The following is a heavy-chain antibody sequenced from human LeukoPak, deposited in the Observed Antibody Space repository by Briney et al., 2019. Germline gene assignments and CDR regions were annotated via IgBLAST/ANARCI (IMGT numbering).Heavy chain of an antibody. CDR2: IYYSGST. D-gene: IGHD2/OR15-2a*01. CDR3: ARQYSFWFDP. V-gene: IGHV4-39*01. Sequence: SETLSLTCTVSGGSISSGGYYWSWIRQPPGKGLEWIGSIYYSGSTYYNPSLKSRVTISVDTSKNQFSLKLSSVTAADTAVYYCARQYSFWFDPWGQGTLVTVSS. CDR1: GGSISSGGYY. J-gene: IGHJ5*02.